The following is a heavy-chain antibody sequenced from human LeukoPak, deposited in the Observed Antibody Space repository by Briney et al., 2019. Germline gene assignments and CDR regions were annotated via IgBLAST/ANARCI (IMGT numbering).Heavy chain of an antibody. D-gene: IGHD3-22*01. V-gene: IGHV4-39*07. CDR2: IYYSGST. CDR3: ARVSPWDSSGYYDGKPYYFDY. Sequence: SETLSLTCTVSGGSISSSSYYWGWIRQPPGKGLEWIGSIYYSGSTNYNPSLKSRVTISVDTSKNQLSLKLSSVTAADTAVYYCARVSPWDSSGYYDGKPYYFDYWGQGTLVTVSS. CDR1: GGSISSSSYY. J-gene: IGHJ4*02.